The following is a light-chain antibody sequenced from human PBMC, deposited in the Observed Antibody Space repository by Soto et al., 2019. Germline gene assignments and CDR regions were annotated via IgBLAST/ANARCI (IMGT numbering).Light chain of an antibody. V-gene: IGKV3-20*01. CDR2: GAS. J-gene: IGKJ1*01. CDR3: QHYGSSPET. CDR1: QTVTSY. Sequence: ELVLTQSPSTLSMSPGERATLSCRASQTVTSYLAWFQQQPRQAPRLLLYGASTRATGIPDRFSGSGCGTDFPLTISRLEPDDFAVYYCQHYGSSPETFGQGTKVDIK.